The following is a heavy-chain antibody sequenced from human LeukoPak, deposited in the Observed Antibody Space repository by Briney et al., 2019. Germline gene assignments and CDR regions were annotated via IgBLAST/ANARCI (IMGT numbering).Heavy chain of an antibody. CDR3: ARDRLGYYGSAPSMDV. D-gene: IGHD3-10*01. V-gene: IGHV4-61*02. Sequence: SETLSLTCTVSGGSISSGSYYWSWIRQPAGKGLEWIVRIYTSGSTNYNPSLKSRVTISVDTSKNQFSLKLSSVTAADTAVYYCARDRLGYYGSAPSMDVWGKGTTVTISS. J-gene: IGHJ6*03. CDR1: GGSISSGSYY. CDR2: IYTSGST.